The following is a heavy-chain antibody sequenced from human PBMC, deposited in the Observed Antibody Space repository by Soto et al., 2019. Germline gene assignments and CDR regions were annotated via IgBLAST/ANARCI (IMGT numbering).Heavy chain of an antibody. D-gene: IGHD3-3*01. CDR3: ARFYYGSNYYYYGMDV. Sequence: QVQLVQSGAEVKKPGASVKVSCKASGYTFTSYDINWERQATGQGLEGMGWMNPNSGNTGYAQKFQGRVTMTRNTSISTAYMELSSLRSEDTAVYYCARFYYGSNYYYYGMDVWGQGTTVTVSS. J-gene: IGHJ6*02. CDR2: MNPNSGNT. V-gene: IGHV1-8*01. CDR1: GYTFTSYD.